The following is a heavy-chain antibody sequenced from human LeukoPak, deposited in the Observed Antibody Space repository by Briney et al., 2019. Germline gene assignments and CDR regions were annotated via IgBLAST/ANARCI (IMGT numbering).Heavy chain of an antibody. CDR2: LSNRGSDI. J-gene: IGHJ4*02. CDR1: GFTFSDHY. D-gene: IGHD7-27*01. CDR3: ARGHWGLDY. Sequence: GGSLRLSCAVSGFTFSDHYMTWIRQAPGKGLEYISYLSNRGSDIFYADSVKGRFSISRDNAKNLLYLQMNSLRVEDTAMYYCARGHWGLDYWGQGTLVTVSS. V-gene: IGHV3-11*01.